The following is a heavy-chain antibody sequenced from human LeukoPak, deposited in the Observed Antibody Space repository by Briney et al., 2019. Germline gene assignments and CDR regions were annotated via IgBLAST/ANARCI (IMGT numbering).Heavy chain of an antibody. CDR3: ARDNSVGDIAWWFDP. V-gene: IGHV1-46*01. Sequence: ASVKVSCKVSGYTLTELSMHWVRLAPGQGLEWVGLINPTGTATLYAQKFQGRITLTRDMSTSTDYMELRSLKSEDTAVYYCARDNSVGDIAWWFDPWGQGTLVTVSS. CDR1: GYTLTELS. D-gene: IGHD3-10*01. J-gene: IGHJ5*02. CDR2: INPTGTAT.